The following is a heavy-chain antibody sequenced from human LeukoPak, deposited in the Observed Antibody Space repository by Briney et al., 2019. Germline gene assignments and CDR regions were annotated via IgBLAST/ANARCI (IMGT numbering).Heavy chain of an antibody. Sequence: GGTLRLSCAASGFTFSSYDMHWVRQAQGTGLERVTSIRYDGSNKFYADSANDRFTISRDNSKNTQYLQMNSLRAADTAAHYCASGVWGIAVAGTNGLLHYWGKGTRVTVSS. CDR1: GFTFSSYD. J-gene: IGHJ4*02. CDR3: ASGVWGIAVAGTNGLLHY. D-gene: IGHD6-19*01. V-gene: IGHV3-30*02. CDR2: IRYDGSNK.